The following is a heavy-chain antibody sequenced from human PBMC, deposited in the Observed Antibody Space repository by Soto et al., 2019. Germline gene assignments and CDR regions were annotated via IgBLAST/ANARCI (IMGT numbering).Heavy chain of an antibody. V-gene: IGHV3-48*02. D-gene: IGHD2-21*02. CDR3: ARVKVVTATDF. CDR1: GFTFSSCS. CDR2: ISSSSSTI. J-gene: IGHJ4*02. Sequence: GGSLRLSCAASGFTFSSCSMNWVRQAPGKGLEWVSYISSSSSTIYYADSVKGRFTISRDNDKNSLYLQMHSLRDGDTAVYYCARVKVVTATDFWGQGTLVTVSS.